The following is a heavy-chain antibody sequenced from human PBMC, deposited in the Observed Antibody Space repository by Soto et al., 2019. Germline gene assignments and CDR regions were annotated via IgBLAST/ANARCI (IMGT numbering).Heavy chain of an antibody. CDR2: ISYDGSNK. J-gene: IGHJ6*02. CDR3: AKDIRGSSHYYGMDV. D-gene: IGHD6-13*01. CDR1: GFTFSSYG. Sequence: GGSLRLSCAASGFTFSSYGMHWVRQAPGKGLEWVAVISYDGSNKYYADSVKGRFTISRDNSKNTLYLQMNSLRAEDTAVYYCAKDIRGSSHYYGMDVWGQGTTVTVSS. V-gene: IGHV3-30*18.